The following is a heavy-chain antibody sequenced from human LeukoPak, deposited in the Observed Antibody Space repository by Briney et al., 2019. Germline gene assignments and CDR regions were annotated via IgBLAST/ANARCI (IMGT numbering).Heavy chain of an antibody. J-gene: IGHJ4*02. Sequence: ASVKVSCKASGYTFTSYGISWVRQAPGQGLEWMGWISAYNGNTNYAQKLQGRVTMTTDTSTSTAYMELRSLRSDDTAVYYCARLTGYCSSTSCYTGDYWGQGTLVTVSS. CDR2: ISAYNGNT. CDR3: ARLTGYCSSTSCYTGDY. V-gene: IGHV1-18*01. D-gene: IGHD2-2*02. CDR1: GYTFTSYG.